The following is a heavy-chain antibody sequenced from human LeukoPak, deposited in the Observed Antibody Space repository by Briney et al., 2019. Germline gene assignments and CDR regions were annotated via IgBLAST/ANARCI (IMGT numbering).Heavy chain of an antibody. J-gene: IGHJ4*02. CDR1: GFTFSSYG. V-gene: IGHV3-30*02. D-gene: IGHD6-13*01. CDR3: ANTAAGTNIFDY. Sequence: GGSLRLSCAASGFTFSSYGMHWVRQAPGKGLEWVAFIRYDGSNKYYADSVKGRFTISRDNSKNTLYLQMNSLRAEDTAVYYCANTAAGTNIFDYWGQGTLVTVSS. CDR2: IRYDGSNK.